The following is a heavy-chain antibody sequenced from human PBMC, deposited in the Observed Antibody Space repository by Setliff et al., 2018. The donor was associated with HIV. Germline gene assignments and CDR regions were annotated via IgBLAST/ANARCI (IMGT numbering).Heavy chain of an antibody. CDR2: IIPNSGGT. J-gene: IGHJ3*02. CDR1: GYTFTAYF. V-gene: IGHV1-2*06. CDR3: ATKVYCTNGVCLDAFDI. D-gene: IGHD2-8*01. Sequence: ASVKVSCKASGYTFTAYFMHWVRQAPGQGLEWMGRIIPNSGGTNYAQKFQGRVTMTRDTSISTGYMELSRLRSDDTAVYYCATKVYCTNGVCLDAFDIWGQGAMVTVSS.